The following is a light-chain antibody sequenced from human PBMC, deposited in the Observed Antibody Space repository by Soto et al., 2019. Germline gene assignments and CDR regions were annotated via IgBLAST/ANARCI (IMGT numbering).Light chain of an antibody. CDR2: SNY. J-gene: IGLJ1*01. Sequence: QSVLTQPPSAPGTPGQRVTISCSGSSSNIGSNTVNWYQQLPGTAPKLLIYSNYQRPSGVPDRFSGSKSGTSASLAISGLKSEDEADYYCAAWDDSLNCYVFGTGTKVTVL. V-gene: IGLV1-44*01. CDR1: SSNIGSNT. CDR3: AAWDDSLNCYV.